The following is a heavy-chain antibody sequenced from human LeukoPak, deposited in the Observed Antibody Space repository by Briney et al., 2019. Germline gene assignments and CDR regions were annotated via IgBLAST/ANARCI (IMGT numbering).Heavy chain of an antibody. V-gene: IGHV3-7*05. CDR1: GFPFSSYW. CDR2: IMKDGSEK. CDR3: ARDQRYCSSSSCPWEPFDY. Sequence: GGPLSPSFAAPGFPFSSYWMSWARRAPGKGRGGVANIMKDGSEKYYVDSVKGRFTISRDNAKNSLYLQMNSLRAEDTAVYYCARDQRYCSSSSCPWEPFDYWGQGTLVTVSS. J-gene: IGHJ4*02. D-gene: IGHD2-2*01.